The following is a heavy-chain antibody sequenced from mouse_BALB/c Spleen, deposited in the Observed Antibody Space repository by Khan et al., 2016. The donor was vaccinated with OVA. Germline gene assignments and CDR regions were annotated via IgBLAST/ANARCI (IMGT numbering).Heavy chain of an antibody. CDR2: IWGDGTT. CDR3: ARAYYGNYREAMDY. Sequence: VQLKESGPGLVAPSQSLSITCTVSGFSLTGYGVNWVRQPPGKGLEWLGMIWGDGTTDYNSTLKSRLSISKDISKSQVFLKMNSLQTDDTARYYCARAYYGNYREAMDYWGQGTSVTVSS. D-gene: IGHD2-10*01. J-gene: IGHJ4*01. CDR1: GFSLTGYG. V-gene: IGHV2-6-7*01.